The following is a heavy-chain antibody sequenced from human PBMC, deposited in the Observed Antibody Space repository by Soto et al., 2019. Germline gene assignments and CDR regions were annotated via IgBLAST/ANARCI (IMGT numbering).Heavy chain of an antibody. V-gene: IGHV3-7*01. J-gene: IGHJ4*02. Sequence: GGSLRLSCAASGFSGYWLSWVRQAPGKGLEWVANINQDGSETYYVDSVKGRFTISRDNAKNSLFLQMNSLRAEDTALYYCASVTGGFWGQGTLVTVSS. CDR1: GFSGYW. D-gene: IGHD2-8*02. CDR2: INQDGSET. CDR3: ASVTGGF.